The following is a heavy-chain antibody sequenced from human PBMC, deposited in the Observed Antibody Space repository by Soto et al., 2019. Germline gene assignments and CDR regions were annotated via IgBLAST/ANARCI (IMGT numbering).Heavy chain of an antibody. D-gene: IGHD6-13*01. CDR2: IYYSGST. CDR3: ASSRTSSWYWDWFDP. Sequence: SETLSLTCTVSGGSISSYYWSWIRQPPGKGLEWIGYIYYSGSTNYNPSLKSRVTISVDTSKNQFSLKLSSVTAADTAVYYCASSRTSSWYWDWFDPCGQGTLVTAS. J-gene: IGHJ5*02. V-gene: IGHV4-59*01. CDR1: GGSISSYY.